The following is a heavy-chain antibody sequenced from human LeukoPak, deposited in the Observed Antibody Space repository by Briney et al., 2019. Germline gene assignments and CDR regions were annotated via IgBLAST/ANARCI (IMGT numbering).Heavy chain of an antibody. Sequence: GGSLRLSCAASGFTFSSYWMSWVRQAPGKGLEWVAVISYDGSNKYYADSVKGRFTISRDNSKNTLYLQMNSLRAEDTAVYYCAKVGGSPSDAFDIWGQGTMVTVSS. V-gene: IGHV3-30*18. CDR2: ISYDGSNK. D-gene: IGHD1-26*01. J-gene: IGHJ3*02. CDR1: GFTFSSYW. CDR3: AKVGGSPSDAFDI.